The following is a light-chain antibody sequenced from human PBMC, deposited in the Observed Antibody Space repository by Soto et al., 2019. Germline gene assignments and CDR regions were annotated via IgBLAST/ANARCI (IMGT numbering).Light chain of an antibody. Sequence: EVVLTQSPGTLSLSPGERATLSCRASQSVRSSYLAWYQQKPGQAPRPLIYGASSRATGIPDRFSGSGSGTDFTLTISRLEPEDCAVYYCQQYGSSPNTFGQGTKLEIK. CDR2: GAS. CDR3: QQYGSSPNT. CDR1: QSVRSSY. V-gene: IGKV3-20*01. J-gene: IGKJ2*01.